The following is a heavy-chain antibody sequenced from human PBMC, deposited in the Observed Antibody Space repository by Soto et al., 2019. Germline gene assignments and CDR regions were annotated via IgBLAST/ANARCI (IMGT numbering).Heavy chain of an antibody. J-gene: IGHJ4*02. V-gene: IGHV1-18*04. D-gene: IGHD3-22*01. CDR3: ARGGYSSGYHY. CDR1: GYTFPSFD. Sequence: KESVASVKVSCKASGYTFPSFDISWVRQAPGQGLEWVGWTTASNTHTNYAQKLQGRVTMTTDTSTTTAYMELRSLRSDDTAIYYCARGGYSSGYHYWGQGTLVTVSS. CDR2: TTASNTHT.